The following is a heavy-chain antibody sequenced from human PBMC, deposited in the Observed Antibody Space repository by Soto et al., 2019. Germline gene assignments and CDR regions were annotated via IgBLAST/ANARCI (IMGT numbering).Heavy chain of an antibody. CDR1: GFTFSSYG. J-gene: IGHJ3*02. CDR2: IWYDGSNK. CDR3: ARDPMITFGGVIADAFDI. D-gene: IGHD3-16*02. Sequence: QVQLVESGGGVVQPGRSLRLSCAASGFTFSSYGMHWVRQAPGKGLAWVAVIWYDGSNKYYADSVKGRFTISRDNSKNTLYLHMNSLRAEDTAVYYCARDPMITFGGVIADAFDIWGQGTMVTVSS. V-gene: IGHV3-33*01.